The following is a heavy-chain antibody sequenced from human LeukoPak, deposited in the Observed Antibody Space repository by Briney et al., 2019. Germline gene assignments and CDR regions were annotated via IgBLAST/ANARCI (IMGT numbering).Heavy chain of an antibody. V-gene: IGHV4-61*01. CDR3: AGSNWFDP. Sequence: SETLSLTCTVSGGSVSSGSYYWSWIRQPPGKGLEWIGYIYYSGSTNYNPSLKSRFTISVDTSKNQFSLKLSSVTAADPAVYYCAGSNWFDPWGQGTLVTVSS. CDR2: IYYSGST. J-gene: IGHJ5*02. CDR1: GGSVSSGSYY.